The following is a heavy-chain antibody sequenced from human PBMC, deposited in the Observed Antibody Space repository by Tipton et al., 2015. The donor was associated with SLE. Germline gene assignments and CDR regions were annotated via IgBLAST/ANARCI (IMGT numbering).Heavy chain of an antibody. CDR1: GGSITNTNYY. Sequence: GLVKPSETLSRTCTVSGGSITNTNYYWGWIRQPPGKGLEWIGSMSYSGSAHYNPSLKSRVTISIDTSKNQFSLKLNSVTAADTAVYYCAKSPDAFDVWGQGTMVTVSS. V-gene: IGHV4-39*01. CDR3: AKSPDAFDV. CDR2: MSYSGSA. J-gene: IGHJ3*01.